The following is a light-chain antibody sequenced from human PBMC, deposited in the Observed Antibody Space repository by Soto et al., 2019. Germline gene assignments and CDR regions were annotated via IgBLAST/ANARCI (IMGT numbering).Light chain of an antibody. CDR1: QAINNN. Sequence: DIQMTQSPSSLSASVGARVTITCQASQAINNNYIWYQQKPGQAPKLLIYDASDLETGVPSRFSGSGSGTGFTFTISSLQPEDFATYYCQQYESLPLTFGQGTRLEIK. CDR3: QQYESLPLT. V-gene: IGKV1-33*01. J-gene: IGKJ5*01. CDR2: DAS.